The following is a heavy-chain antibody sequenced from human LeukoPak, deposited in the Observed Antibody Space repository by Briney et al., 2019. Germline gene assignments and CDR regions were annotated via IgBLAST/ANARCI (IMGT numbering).Heavy chain of an antibody. D-gene: IGHD1-26*01. CDR2: IDPEDGET. V-gene: IGHV1-24*01. J-gene: IGHJ4*02. CDR1: RHTLTDLS. Sequence: ASVKVSCKVSRHTLTDLSTHWVRQAPGRGLEWMGGIDPEDGETIYARKFQGRVTMTEDTSTDTAYMELSSLRSEDTAVYYCATGGIYSLLDYWGQGTLVTVSS. CDR3: ATGGIYSLLDY.